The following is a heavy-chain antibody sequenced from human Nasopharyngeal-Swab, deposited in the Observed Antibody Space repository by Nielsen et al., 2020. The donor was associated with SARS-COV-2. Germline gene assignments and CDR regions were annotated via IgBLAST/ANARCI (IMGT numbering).Heavy chain of an antibody. CDR2: ISSSSSYI. D-gene: IGHD1-26*01. CDR1: GFTFSSYS. Sequence: GESLKISCAASGFTFSSYSMHWVRQAPGRGLEWVSSISSSSSYIYYADSVKGRFTISRDNAKNSLYLQLNSLRAEDTAVYYCARDQSGSYHKAFDIWGQGTMVTVSS. CDR3: ARDQSGSYHKAFDI. J-gene: IGHJ3*02. V-gene: IGHV3-21*01.